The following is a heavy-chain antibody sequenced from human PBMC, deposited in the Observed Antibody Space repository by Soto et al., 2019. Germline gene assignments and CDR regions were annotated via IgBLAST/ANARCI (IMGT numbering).Heavy chain of an antibody. V-gene: IGHV1-8*01. Sequence: ASVKVSCKASGYTFTSYDINWVRQATGQGLEWMGWMNPNSGNTGYAQKFQGRVTMTRNTSISTAYMELSSLRSEDTAVYYCARTXIRYCSGGSRYHNWFDPWGQGTLVTVSS. J-gene: IGHJ5*02. D-gene: IGHD2-15*01. CDR3: ARTXIRYCSGGSRYHNWFDP. CDR1: GYTFTSYD. CDR2: MNPNSGNT.